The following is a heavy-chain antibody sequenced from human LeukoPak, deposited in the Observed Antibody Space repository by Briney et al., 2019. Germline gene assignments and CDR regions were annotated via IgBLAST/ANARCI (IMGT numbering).Heavy chain of an antibody. CDR3: ARGKWYYYDSSGYYDY. V-gene: IGHV3-9*01. CDR1: GFTFDDYA. CDR2: ISWNSGSI. J-gene: IGHJ4*02. D-gene: IGHD3-22*01. Sequence: QPGGSLRLSCAASGFTFDDYAMHWVRQAPGKGLEWVSGISWNSGSIGYADSVKGRFTISRDNSKNTLYLQMNSLRAEDTAVYYCARGKWYYYDSSGYYDYWGQGTLVTVSS.